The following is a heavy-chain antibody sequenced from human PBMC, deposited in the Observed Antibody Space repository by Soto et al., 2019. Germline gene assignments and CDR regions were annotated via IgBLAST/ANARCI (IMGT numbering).Heavy chain of an antibody. CDR1: GFILSDCA. V-gene: IGHV3-48*01. CDR2: ISSSSSVI. Sequence: EVQLVESGGGLVQPGGSLRLSCATSGFILSDCAMNWVRQAPGKGLEWVSYISSSSSVIDYEDSVKGRFTVSRDNARNSLYHLMKSLRAEDTAVDYCARDLSWGSNWYYYMDVWGKGTTVTVSS. CDR3: ARDLSWGSNWYYYMDV. D-gene: IGHD7-27*01. J-gene: IGHJ6*03.